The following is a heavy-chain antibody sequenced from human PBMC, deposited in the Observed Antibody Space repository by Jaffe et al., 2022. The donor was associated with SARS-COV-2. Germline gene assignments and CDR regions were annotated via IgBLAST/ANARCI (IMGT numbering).Heavy chain of an antibody. Sequence: QVQLQESGPGLVKPSQTLSLTCTVSGGSISSGSYYWSWIRQPAGKGLEWIGRIYTSGSTNYNPSLKSRVTISVDTSKNQFSLKLSSVTAADTAVYYCAREGAAGLEYWGQGTLVTVSS. D-gene: IGHD6-13*01. V-gene: IGHV4-61*02. J-gene: IGHJ4*02. CDR2: IYTSGST. CDR3: AREGAAGLEY. CDR1: GGSISSGSYY.